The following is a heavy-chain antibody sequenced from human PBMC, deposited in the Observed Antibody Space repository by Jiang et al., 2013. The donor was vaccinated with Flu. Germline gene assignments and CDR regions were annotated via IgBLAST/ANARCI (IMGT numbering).Heavy chain of an antibody. J-gene: IGHJ4*02. CDR1: GLSFSTAW. CDR3: TVARIGRRYSSDLFLHWN. D-gene: IGHD5-18*01. Sequence: VQLVESGGGLVKPGGSLRVSCAASGLSFSTAWMNWVRQVPGKGLEWVGRIKSRSEGGTTDYAAPVQGRFIISRDDSKNTLYLQMNRLKTEDTAIYYCTVARIGRRYSSDLFLHWNWGQGTLVTVSS. CDR2: IKSRSEGGTT. V-gene: IGHV3-15*07.